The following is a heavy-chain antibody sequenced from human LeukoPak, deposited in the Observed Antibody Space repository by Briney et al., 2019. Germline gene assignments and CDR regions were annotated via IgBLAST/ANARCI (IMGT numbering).Heavy chain of an antibody. D-gene: IGHD4-23*01. CDR2: IRSKAYGGTT. J-gene: IGHJ5*02. V-gene: IGHV3-49*03. CDR3: TREGPGLRWYNGGINWFDP. Sequence: PGGSLRLSCTASGFTFGDYAMSWFRQAPGKGLEWVGFIRSKAYGGTTEYAASVKGRFTISRDDSKSIAYLQMNSLKTEDTAVYYCTREGPGLRWYNGGINWFDPWGQGTLVTVSS. CDR1: GFTFGDYA.